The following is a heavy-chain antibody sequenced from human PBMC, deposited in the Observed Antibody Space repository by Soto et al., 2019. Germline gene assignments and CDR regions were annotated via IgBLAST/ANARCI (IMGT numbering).Heavy chain of an antibody. CDR3: ATCSPNYYDSSGYYPMPRY. Sequence: ASVKVSCKASGYTFTSYYMHWVRQAPGQGLEWMGIINPSGGSTSYAQKFQGRVTMTRDTSTSTVYMELSSLRSEDTAVYHCATCSPNYYDSSGYYPMPRYWGQGTLVTVSS. CDR2: INPSGGST. V-gene: IGHV1-46*03. J-gene: IGHJ4*02. D-gene: IGHD3-22*01. CDR1: GYTFTSYY.